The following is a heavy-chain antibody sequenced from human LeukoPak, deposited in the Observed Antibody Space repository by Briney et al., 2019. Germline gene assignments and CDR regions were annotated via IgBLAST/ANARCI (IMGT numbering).Heavy chain of an antibody. CDR2: ISWNSGSI. D-gene: IGHD4-17*01. J-gene: IGHJ4*02. V-gene: IGHV3-9*01. CDR3: AKAMTTVTPSPVDY. Sequence: QTGGSLRLSCAASGFTFDDYAMHWVRQAPGKGLEWVSGISWNSGSIGYADSVKGRFTISRDNAKNSLYLQMNSLRAEDTALYYCAKAMTTVTPSPVDYWGQGTLVTVSS. CDR1: GFTFDDYA.